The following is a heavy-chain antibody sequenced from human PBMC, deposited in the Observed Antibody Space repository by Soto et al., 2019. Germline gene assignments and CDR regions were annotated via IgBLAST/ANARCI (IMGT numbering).Heavy chain of an antibody. Sequence: TSETLSLTCTVSGASITSTSYHWGWIRPPPGKELEWIGNFYYSGSTYYNPSLRRRVTISVAAYKNQFSVKVSSVTATDTAVYYCARSVGDYYYGMDVWGQGTTVT. CDR3: ARSVGDYYYGMDV. CDR2: FYYSGST. V-gene: IGHV4-39*01. CDR1: GASITSTSYH. J-gene: IGHJ6*02. D-gene: IGHD1-26*01.